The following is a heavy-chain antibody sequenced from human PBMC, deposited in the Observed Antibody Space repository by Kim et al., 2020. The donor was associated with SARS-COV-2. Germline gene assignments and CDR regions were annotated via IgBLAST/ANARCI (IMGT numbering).Heavy chain of an antibody. CDR2: IYHSGTT. V-gene: IGHV4-31*02. Sequence: PGKGLEWIGYIYHSGTTYYNPSLMSRVTISVDTSKNQFSLNLNSVTAADTAVYYCARVGYYYDTSGFPSAGNYYFDYWGQGALVTVSS. CDR3: ARVGYYYDTSGFPSAGNYYFDY. J-gene: IGHJ4*02. D-gene: IGHD3-22*01.